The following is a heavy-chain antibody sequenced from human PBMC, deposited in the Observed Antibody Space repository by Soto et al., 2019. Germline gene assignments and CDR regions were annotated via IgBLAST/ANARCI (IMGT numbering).Heavy chain of an antibody. V-gene: IGHV3-48*02. Sequence: GGSLRLSCAASGFTFSSYSMNWVRQAPGKGLEWVSYISSSSSTIYYADSVKGRFTISRDNAKNSLYLQMNSLRDEDTAVYYCAIGSDSSTSYYYYGMDVWGQGTTVTVSS. CDR2: ISSSSSTI. J-gene: IGHJ6*02. D-gene: IGHD2-2*01. CDR1: GFTFSSYS. CDR3: AIGSDSSTSYYYYGMDV.